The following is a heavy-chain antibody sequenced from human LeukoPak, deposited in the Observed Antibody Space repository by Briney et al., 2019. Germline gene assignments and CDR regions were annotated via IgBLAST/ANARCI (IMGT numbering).Heavy chain of an antibody. J-gene: IGHJ4*02. CDR3: ARQTGSGLFILL. V-gene: IGHV4-34*01. Sequence: SETLSLTCAVYGGSFSGYYWSWIRQPPGKGLEWIGEINHSGSTNYNPSLKSRVTISVDTSKNQFSLKLSSVTAADTAVYYSARQTGSGLFILLGGQGTLVTVSS. CDR2: INHSGST. CDR1: GGSFSGYY. D-gene: IGHD3/OR15-3a*01.